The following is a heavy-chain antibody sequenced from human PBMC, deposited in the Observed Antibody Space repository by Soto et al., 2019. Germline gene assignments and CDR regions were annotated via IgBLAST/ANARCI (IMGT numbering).Heavy chain of an antibody. CDR3: ARSTISSGNYGWFDP. D-gene: IGHD3-22*01. Sequence: PSETLSLTCTVSGGSISSYYWSWIRQPPGKGLEWIGYVYYSGTTNYNPSLESRVTISVDTSKNQFSLKLTSVTAADTAVYYCARSTISSGNYGWFDPWGLGILVTVSS. J-gene: IGHJ5*02. CDR1: GGSISSYY. V-gene: IGHV4-59*01. CDR2: VYYSGTT.